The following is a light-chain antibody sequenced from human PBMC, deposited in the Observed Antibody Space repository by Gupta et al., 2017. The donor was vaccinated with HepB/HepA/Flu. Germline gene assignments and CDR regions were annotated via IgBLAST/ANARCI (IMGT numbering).Light chain of an antibody. J-gene: IGKJ2*01. Sequence: EIVLTQSPGTLSLSPGERATLSCRVGQSVNSRDLAWYQQRRGQAPRVLIYAAYSRATGIPDRFSGSGSGTDFTLTLSTLEPEDFAGYYCQLYSSSPPRYTFGQGTNLEI. V-gene: IGKV3-20*01. CDR2: AAY. CDR3: QLYSSSPPRYT. CDR1: QSVNSRD.